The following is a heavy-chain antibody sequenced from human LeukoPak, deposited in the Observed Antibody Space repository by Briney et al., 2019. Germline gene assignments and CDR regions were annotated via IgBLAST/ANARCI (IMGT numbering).Heavy chain of an antibody. CDR2: INTNTGNP. J-gene: IGHJ5*02. CDR1: GYIFTGYY. D-gene: IGHD1-26*01. Sequence: ASVKVSCKASGYIFTGYYMHWVRQAPGQGLEWMGWINTNTGNPTYAQGFTGRFVFSLDTSVSTAYLQISSLKAEDTAVYYCARAAAGAPLWFDPWGQGTLVTVSS. CDR3: ARAAAGAPLWFDP. V-gene: IGHV7-4-1*02.